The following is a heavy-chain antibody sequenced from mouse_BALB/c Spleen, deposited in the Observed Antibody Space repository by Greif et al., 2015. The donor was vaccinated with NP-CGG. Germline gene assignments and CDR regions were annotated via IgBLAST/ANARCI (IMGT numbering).Heavy chain of an antibody. D-gene: IGHD2-1*01. J-gene: IGHJ4*01. V-gene: IGHV5-17*02. CDR2: ISSGSSTI. CDR3: ARYGNYAIDY. CDR1: GFTFSSFG. Sequence: DVKLVESGGGLVQPGGSRKLSCAASGFTFSSFGMHWVRQAPEKGLEWVAYISSGSSTIYYADTVKGRFTISRDNPKNTLFLQMTSLRSEDTAMYYCARYGNYAIDYWGQGTSVTVSS.